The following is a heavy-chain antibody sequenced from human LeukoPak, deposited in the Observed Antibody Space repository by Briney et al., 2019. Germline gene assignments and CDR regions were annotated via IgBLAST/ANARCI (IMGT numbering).Heavy chain of an antibody. Sequence: ASVKVSCKASGYTFTSYGISWVRQAPGQGLEWMGWISAYNGNTNYAQKLQGRVTMTTDTSTSTAYMELRSLRSDDTAVYYCARDEGISYYGSGSYYWGQGTLVTVSS. D-gene: IGHD3-10*01. V-gene: IGHV1-18*01. CDR3: ARDEGISYYGSGSYY. J-gene: IGHJ4*02. CDR1: GYTFTSYG. CDR2: ISAYNGNT.